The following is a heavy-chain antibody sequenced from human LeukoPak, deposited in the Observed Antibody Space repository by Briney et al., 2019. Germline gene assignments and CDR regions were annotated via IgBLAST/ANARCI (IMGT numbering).Heavy chain of an antibody. Sequence: PSETLSLTCTVSGGSISSGSYYWSWIRQPAGKGLEWIGRIYTSGSTNYNPSLKSRVTISVDTSKNQFSLKLSSVTAADTAVYYCASAVGGVSHWGQGTLVTVSS. CDR1: GGSISSGSYY. J-gene: IGHJ4*02. V-gene: IGHV4-61*02. CDR3: ASAVGGVSH. D-gene: IGHD3-16*01. CDR2: IYTSGST.